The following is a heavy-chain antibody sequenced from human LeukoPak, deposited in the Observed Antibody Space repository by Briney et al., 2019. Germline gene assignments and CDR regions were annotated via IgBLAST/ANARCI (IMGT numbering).Heavy chain of an antibody. CDR2: ISAYNGNT. D-gene: IGHD3-10*01. V-gene: IGHV1-18*04. CDR1: GYTFTSYG. CDR3: AREKGLLWFGERGNWFDP. Sequence: GASVKVSCKASGYTFTSYGISWVRQAPGQGLEWMGWISAYNGNTNYAQKLQGGVTMTTDTSTSTAYMELRSLRSDDTAVYYCAREKGLLWFGERGNWFDPWGQGTLVTVSS. J-gene: IGHJ5*02.